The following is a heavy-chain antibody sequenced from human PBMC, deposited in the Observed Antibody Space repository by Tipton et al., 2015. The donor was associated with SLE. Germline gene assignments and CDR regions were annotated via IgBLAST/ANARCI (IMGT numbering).Heavy chain of an antibody. CDR1: GYSISKDYY. V-gene: IGHV4-38-2*01. Sequence: TLSLTCAVSGYSISKDYYWGWIRQSPGKGLEWIGIIYHSGSTYYNPSLRSRVTISIDTSENQFSLKLTSMTAADTAVYYCARRGSWWYFDLWGRGTLVTVSS. J-gene: IGHJ2*01. CDR2: IYHSGST. CDR3: ARRGSWWYFDL. D-gene: IGHD1-26*01.